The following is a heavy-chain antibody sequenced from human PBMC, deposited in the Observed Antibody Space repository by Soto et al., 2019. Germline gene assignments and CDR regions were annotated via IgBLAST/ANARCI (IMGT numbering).Heavy chain of an antibody. D-gene: IGHD2-15*01. CDR3: ARTKCSGGSCYSWSFDY. Sequence: TLSLTCTVSGGSITTGGYYWSWIRQLPGKGLEWIGHRYYSESTYYNPSLKSRVSISLDTSKNQFSLKLSSVTAADTAMYYCARTKCSGGSCYSWSFDYWGQGNPVTVAS. V-gene: IGHV4-31*03. CDR1: GGSITTGGYY. CDR2: RYYSEST. J-gene: IGHJ4*02.